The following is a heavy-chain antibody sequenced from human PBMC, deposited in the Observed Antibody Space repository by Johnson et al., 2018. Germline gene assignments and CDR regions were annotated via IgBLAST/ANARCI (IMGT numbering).Heavy chain of an antibody. CDR3: GGVALWFGELLSPAGGMDV. CDR1: GFTFSSYW. D-gene: IGHD3-10*01. Sequence: VQLVESGGGLVQPGGSLRLSCAASGFTFSSYWMSWVRQAPGKGLEWVANIKQDGSEKYYVDSVKGRFTISRDNAKNSLYLQMNSLGAEDTAVYYCGGVALWFGELLSPAGGMDVWGQGTTVTVSS. V-gene: IGHV3-7*04. CDR2: IKQDGSEK. J-gene: IGHJ6*02.